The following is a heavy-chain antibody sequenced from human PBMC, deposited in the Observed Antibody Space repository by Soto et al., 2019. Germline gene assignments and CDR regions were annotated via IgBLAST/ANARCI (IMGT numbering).Heavy chain of an antibody. CDR3: ARLEGLATISYYFAF. J-gene: IGHJ4*02. D-gene: IGHD3-9*01. CDR2: IYFRGNT. CDR1: GDSINSDKYY. V-gene: IGHV4-39*01. Sequence: QLQLQESGPGLVKPSETLSLTCSVSGDSINSDKYYCGGLRQPPGKGLEWIGSIYFRGNTYYNPSLQPRVTPSLDKSKSQSSLKLNSVTAADSAVYFCARLEGLATISYYFAFWGQGALVTVSS.